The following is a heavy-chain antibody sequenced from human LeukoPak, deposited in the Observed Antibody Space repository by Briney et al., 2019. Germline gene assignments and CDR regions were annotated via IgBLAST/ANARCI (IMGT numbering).Heavy chain of an antibody. Sequence: PGGSLRLSCAAPGFTLSSNWMHWVRQAPGKGLVWVSRIHSDGSRTSYADSVRGRFTISRDDAKSTLYLQMNSLRAEDTAVYYCARSGWPYYFDYWGQGTLVTVSS. J-gene: IGHJ4*02. D-gene: IGHD3-22*01. V-gene: IGHV3-74*01. CDR3: ARSGWPYYFDY. CDR1: GFTLSSNW. CDR2: IHSDGSRT.